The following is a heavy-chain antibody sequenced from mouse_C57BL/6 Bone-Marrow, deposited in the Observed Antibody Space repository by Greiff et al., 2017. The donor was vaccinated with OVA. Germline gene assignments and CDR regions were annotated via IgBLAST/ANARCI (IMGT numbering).Heavy chain of an antibody. CDR1: GYTFTSYW. CDR2: IHPNSGST. V-gene: IGHV1-64*01. Sequence: VQLQESGAELVKPGASVKLSCKASGYTFTSYWMHWVKQRPGQGLEWIGMIHPNSGSTNYNEKFKSKATLTVDKSSSTAYMQLSSLTSEDSAVYYCARGRLRRVRDYFDYWGQGTTLTVSS. CDR3: ARGRLRRVRDYFDY. D-gene: IGHD2-4*01. J-gene: IGHJ2*01.